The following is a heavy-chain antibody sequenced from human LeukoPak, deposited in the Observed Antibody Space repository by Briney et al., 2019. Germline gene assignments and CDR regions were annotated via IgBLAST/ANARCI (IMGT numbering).Heavy chain of an antibody. V-gene: IGHV1-69*05. CDR1: GGTFSSYA. J-gene: IGHJ6*03. Sequence: APVKVSCKASGGTFSSYAISWVRQAPGQGLEWMGRIIPIFGTANYAQKLQGRVTMTTDTSTSTAYMELRSLRSDDTAVYYCARLVSSGYSYKNYYYYYYMDVWGKGTTVTISS. CDR3: ARLVSSGYSYKNYYYYYYMDV. CDR2: IIPIFGTA. D-gene: IGHD5-18*01.